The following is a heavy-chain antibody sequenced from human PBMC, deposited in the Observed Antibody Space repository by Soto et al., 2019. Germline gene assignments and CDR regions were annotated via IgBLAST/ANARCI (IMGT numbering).Heavy chain of an antibody. D-gene: IGHD4-17*01. CDR2: TSSHSNYI. V-gene: IGHV3-21*01. CDR3: ARDEAPGGYGDFDY. J-gene: IGHJ4*02. Sequence: GGSLRLSCVASQFTFSSYTMNWVRQAPGKGLEWVSSTSSHSNYIHYADSVKGRFTISGDNAKNSLSLQMNSLRAEDTAVYYCARDEAPGGYGDFDYWGQGTLVTVSS. CDR1: QFTFSSYT.